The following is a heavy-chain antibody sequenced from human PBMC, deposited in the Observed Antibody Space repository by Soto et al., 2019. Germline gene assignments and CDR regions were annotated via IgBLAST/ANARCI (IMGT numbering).Heavy chain of an antibody. Sequence: ASVKVSCKASGYTFTSYAMHWVRQAPGQRLEWMGWINAGNGNTKYSQKFQGRVTITRDTSASTAYMELSSLRAEDTAVYYCAGGFYYGSGSYYTYAPVITHPYYYYGMDVWGQGTTVTVSS. CDR1: GYTFTSYA. V-gene: IGHV1-3*01. CDR3: AGGFYYGSGSYYTYAPVITHPYYYYGMDV. D-gene: IGHD3-10*01. CDR2: INAGNGNT. J-gene: IGHJ6*02.